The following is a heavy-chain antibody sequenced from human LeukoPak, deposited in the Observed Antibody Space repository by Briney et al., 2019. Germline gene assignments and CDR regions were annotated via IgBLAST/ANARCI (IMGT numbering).Heavy chain of an antibody. D-gene: IGHD6-19*01. CDR3: AKGSKAVLFTRDHYMDV. Sequence: GGSLRLSCAASGFTFDDYAMHWVRQAPGKGLEWVSGISWNSGSIGYADSAKGRFTISRDNAKNSLYLQMNSLRAEDTALYYCAKGSKAVLFTRDHYMDVWGKGTTVTISS. J-gene: IGHJ6*03. CDR1: GFTFDDYA. V-gene: IGHV3-9*01. CDR2: ISWNSGSI.